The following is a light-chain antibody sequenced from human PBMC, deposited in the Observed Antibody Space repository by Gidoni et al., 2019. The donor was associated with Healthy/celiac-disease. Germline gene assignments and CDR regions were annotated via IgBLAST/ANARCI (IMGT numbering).Light chain of an antibody. CDR1: QGISIW. CDR3: QQASSFAFT. Sequence: DIQMFQSPSSVSASVGDRVTIICRASQGISIWLAWYQQKPGKAPTLLLYAASSLQSGVPSRFSGSGSETDFTLTSSGLQPEDVANYYCQQASSFAFTFGPGTKVEIK. CDR2: AAS. J-gene: IGKJ3*01. V-gene: IGKV1-12*01.